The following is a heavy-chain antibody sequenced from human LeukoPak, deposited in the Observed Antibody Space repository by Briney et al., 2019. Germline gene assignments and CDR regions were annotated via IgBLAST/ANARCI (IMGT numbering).Heavy chain of an antibody. CDR3: ARGAAADIDAFDI. Sequence: SETLSLTCTVPGGSISSYYWSWIRQPPGKGLEWIGYIYYSGSTNYNPSLKSRVTISVDTSKNQFSLKLSSVTAADTAVYYCARGAAADIDAFDIWGQGTMVTVSS. CDR1: GGSISSYY. V-gene: IGHV4-59*01. J-gene: IGHJ3*02. D-gene: IGHD6-13*01. CDR2: IYYSGST.